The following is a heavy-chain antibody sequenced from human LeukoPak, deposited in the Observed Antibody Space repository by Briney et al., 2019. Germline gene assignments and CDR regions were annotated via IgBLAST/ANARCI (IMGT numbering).Heavy chain of an antibody. V-gene: IGHV4-59*01. CDR3: ARVRGYDSGGFDY. CDR1: GVSISSYY. D-gene: IGHD5-12*01. Sequence: KTSETLSLTCTVSGVSISSYYWSWIRQPPGKGLEWIGYIYYSGSTNYNPSLKSRVTISVDTSKNQFSLKLSSVTAADTAVYYCARVRGYDSGGFDYWGQGTLVTVSS. J-gene: IGHJ4*02. CDR2: IYYSGST.